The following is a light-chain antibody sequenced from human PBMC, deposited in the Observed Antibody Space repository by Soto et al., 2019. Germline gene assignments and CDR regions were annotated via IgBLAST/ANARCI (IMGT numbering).Light chain of an antibody. CDR3: QQTYSPPYS. CDR2: AAS. V-gene: IGKV1-39*01. Sequence: DIQMTQSPDSLSASVGDRVTITCRASQSIVTYLNWYQQKPGKAPNLLVYAASSLQSGVPSRFSGSGSGTDFTLTITTLQPDDFATYYCQQTYSPPYSIGQGTKLEI. CDR1: QSIVTY. J-gene: IGKJ2*01.